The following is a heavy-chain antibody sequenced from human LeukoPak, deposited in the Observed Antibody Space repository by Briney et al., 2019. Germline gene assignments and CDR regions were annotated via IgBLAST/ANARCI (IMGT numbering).Heavy chain of an antibody. CDR2: ISGSGGST. J-gene: IGHJ4*02. CDR3: AKYHGGTYSSGPVYFDY. Sequence: GGSLRLSCAASGFTFSSYAMSWVRQAPGKGLEWVSAISGSGGSTYYADSVKGRFTISRDNSRNTLYLQMSSLRAEDTAVYYCAKYHGGTYSSGPVYFDYWGQGTLVTVSS. V-gene: IGHV3-23*01. D-gene: IGHD6-19*01. CDR1: GFTFSSYA.